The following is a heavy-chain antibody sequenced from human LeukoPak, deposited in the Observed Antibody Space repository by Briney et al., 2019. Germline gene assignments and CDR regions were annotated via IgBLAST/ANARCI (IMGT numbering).Heavy chain of an antibody. CDR2: ISGSGGST. V-gene: IGHV3-23*01. CDR1: GFTFSSYA. D-gene: IGHD3-3*01. CDR3: AKDLWGYDFWGSGPPLNLDV. J-gene: IGHJ6*04. Sequence: GGSLRLSCAASGFTFSSYAMSWVRQAPGKGLEWVSAISGSGGSTYYADSVKGRFTISRDNSRNTLYLQMNSLRAEDTAVYYCAKDLWGYDFWGSGPPLNLDVWGKGTTVTVSS.